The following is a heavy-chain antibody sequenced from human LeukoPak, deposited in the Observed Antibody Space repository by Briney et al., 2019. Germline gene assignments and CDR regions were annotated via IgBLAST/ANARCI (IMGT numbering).Heavy chain of an antibody. CDR1: GFTFSSWG. CDR2: IWYDGTNK. D-gene: IGHD2/OR15-2a*01. CDR3: ARDPSVLDYFDY. V-gene: IGHV3-33*01. J-gene: IGHJ4*02. Sequence: GGSLRLSCAASGFTFSSWGMHWVRQAPGKGLEWVAVIWYDGTNKYYADSVKGRFTISRDNSKNSLYLQLNSLRAEDTAVYYCARDPSVLDYFDYWGQGTLVTVSS.